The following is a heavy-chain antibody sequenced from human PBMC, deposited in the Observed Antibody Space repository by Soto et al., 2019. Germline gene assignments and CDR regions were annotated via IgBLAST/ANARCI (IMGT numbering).Heavy chain of an antibody. D-gene: IGHD3-10*01. V-gene: IGHV1-69*06. CDR1: GYSFISHA. CDR3: ARGGALSTSWFWGDGLDS. J-gene: IGHJ4*02. CDR2: IIPVFGTP. Sequence: QVQLEQSGPEVKKSGSSVKVSCKASGYSFISHAITWVRQAPGQGLEWMGGIIPVFGTPSYAQKFQGRVTISADKSTNTSYLELRSLRSEDTAVYYCARGGALSTSWFWGDGLDSWGQGTQVTVSS.